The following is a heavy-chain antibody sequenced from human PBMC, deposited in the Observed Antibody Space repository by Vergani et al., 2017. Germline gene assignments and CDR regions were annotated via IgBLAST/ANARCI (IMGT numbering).Heavy chain of an antibody. CDR3: ARGALSGATYYYYYMDV. D-gene: IGHD3-10*01. V-gene: IGHV1-2*04. CDR1: GYTFTGYY. J-gene: IGHJ6*03. CDR2: INPNSGGT. Sequence: QVQLVQSGAEVKKPGVSVKVSCKASGYTFTGYYMHWVRQAPGQGLEWMGWINPNSGGTNYAQKFQGWVTMTRDTSISTAYMELSRLRSDDTAVYYCARGALSGATYYYYYMDVWGKGTTVTVSS.